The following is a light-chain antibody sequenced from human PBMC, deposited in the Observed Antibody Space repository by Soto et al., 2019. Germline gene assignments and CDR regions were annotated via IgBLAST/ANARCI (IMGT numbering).Light chain of an antibody. V-gene: IGLV2-11*01. J-gene: IGLJ2*01. Sequence: QSALTQPRSVSGSPGQSVTISCTGTSSDVGDYNFVSWYQQHPGRAPKLIIYDVTKRPSGVPDRFSGSKSGNTASLTISWLQAEDEAEYYCCSYASTYTHVVFGGGTKVTVL. CDR1: SSDVGDYNF. CDR2: DVT. CDR3: CSYASTYTHVV.